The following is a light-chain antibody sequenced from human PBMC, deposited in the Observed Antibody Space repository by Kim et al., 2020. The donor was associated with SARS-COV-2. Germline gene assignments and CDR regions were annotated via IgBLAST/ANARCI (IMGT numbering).Light chain of an antibody. CDR3: QVWDGSSDHYV. CDR2: YDS. Sequence: APGKTAKITCGGDNIGSKSVHWYQQKPGQAPVLVIYYDSDRPSGIPERFSGSNSGNTATLTISRVEAGDEADYYCQVWDGSSDHYVFGSGTEVTVL. V-gene: IGLV3-21*04. J-gene: IGLJ1*01. CDR1: NIGSKS.